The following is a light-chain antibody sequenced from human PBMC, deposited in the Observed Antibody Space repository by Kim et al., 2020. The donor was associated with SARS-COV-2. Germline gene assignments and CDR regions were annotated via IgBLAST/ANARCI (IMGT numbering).Light chain of an antibody. V-gene: IGKV3-15*01. Sequence: EMAVTQSPATLSVSPGERATLSCRASQSVGTNLAWYQQRPGQAPRLLIYSASIRAIGIPARFSGSGSGTDFTLTISSLQSEDLAVYYCQQYDDWLPWTFGQGTKVDIK. J-gene: IGKJ1*01. CDR3: QQYDDWLPWT. CDR1: QSVGTN. CDR2: SAS.